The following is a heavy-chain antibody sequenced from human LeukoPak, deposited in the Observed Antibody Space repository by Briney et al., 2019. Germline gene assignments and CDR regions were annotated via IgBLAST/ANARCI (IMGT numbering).Heavy chain of an antibody. D-gene: IGHD2-2*02. V-gene: IGHV1-69*02. CDR2: IIPILGIA. Sequence: SVKVSCKASGGTFSSYTISWVRQAPGQGLEWMGRIIPILGIANYAQKFQGRVTITADKSTSTAYMELSSLRSEDTAVYYCAEALGYCSSTSCYSPSSWGQGTLVTVSS. CDR3: AEALGYCSSTSCYSPSS. J-gene: IGHJ5*02. CDR1: GGTFSSYT.